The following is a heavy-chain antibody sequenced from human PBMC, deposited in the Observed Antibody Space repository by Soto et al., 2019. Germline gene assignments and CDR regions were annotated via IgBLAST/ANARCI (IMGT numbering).Heavy chain of an antibody. J-gene: IGHJ6*02. V-gene: IGHV4-31*03. CDR3: ARDLNTMVRGVISPGMDV. Sequence: ASETQSLTCPVSGGSISSGGYYWSWIRQHPGKGLEWIGYIYYSGSTYYNPSLKSRVTISVDTSKNQFSLKLSSVTAADTAVYYCARDLNTMVRGVISPGMDVWGQGTTVTVSS. CDR1: GGSISSGGYY. D-gene: IGHD3-10*01. CDR2: IYYSGST.